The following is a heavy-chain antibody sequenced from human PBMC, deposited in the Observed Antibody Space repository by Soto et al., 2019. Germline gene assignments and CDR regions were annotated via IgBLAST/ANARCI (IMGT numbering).Heavy chain of an antibody. J-gene: IGHJ4*02. V-gene: IGHV4-30-4*01. D-gene: IGHD3-22*01. Sequence: QVQLQESGPGLVKPSQTLSLTCTVSGGSISSGDYYWSWIRQPPGKGLEWIGYIYYSGSTYYNPSLKSRVIISVDTSKNQFALKLSSVTAADTAVYYSVRDGDYYDSSGYYYYFDYWGQGTLVNVSS. CDR1: GGSISSGDYY. CDR3: VRDGDYYDSSGYYYYFDY. CDR2: IYYSGST.